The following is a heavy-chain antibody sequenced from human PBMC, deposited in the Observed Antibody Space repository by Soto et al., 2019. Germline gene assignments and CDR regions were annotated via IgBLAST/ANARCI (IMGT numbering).Heavy chain of an antibody. CDR2: IWYDGSNK. V-gene: IGHV3-33*01. CDR1: GFTFSSYG. J-gene: IGHJ4*02. D-gene: IGHD3-22*01. Sequence: GSLRLSCAASGFTFSSYGMHWVRQAPGKGLEWVAVIWYDGSNKYYADSVKGRFTISRDNSKNTLYLQMNSLRAEDTAVYYCARDHLYYYDSSGQVPFDYWGQGTLVTVSS. CDR3: ARDHLYYYDSSGQVPFDY.